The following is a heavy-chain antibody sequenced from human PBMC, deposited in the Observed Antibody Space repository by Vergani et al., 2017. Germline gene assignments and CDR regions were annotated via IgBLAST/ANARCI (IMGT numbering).Heavy chain of an antibody. CDR1: GFTFSSYE. CDR2: ISSSGSTI. Sequence: EVQLVESGGGLVQPGGSLRLSCAASGFTFSSYEMNWVRQAPGKGLEWVSYISSSGSTIYYADSVKGRFTISRDNAKNSLYLQMNSLRAEDTAVYYCARDHPLTDYGDYYCDYWGQGTLVTVSS. CDR3: ARDHPLTDYGDYYCDY. J-gene: IGHJ4*02. D-gene: IGHD4-17*01. V-gene: IGHV3-48*03.